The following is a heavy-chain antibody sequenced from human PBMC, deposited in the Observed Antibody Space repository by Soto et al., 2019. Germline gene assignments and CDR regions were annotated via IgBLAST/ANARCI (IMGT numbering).Heavy chain of an antibody. CDR1: GGSISSSSYY. Sequence: SETLSLTCTVSGGSISSSSYYWGWIRQPPGKGLEWIGSIYYSGSTYYNPSLKSRVTISVDTSKNQFSLKLSSVTAADTAVYYCARHEGLLRYFDWFSNWFDPWGQGTLVTVSS. D-gene: IGHD3-9*01. J-gene: IGHJ5*02. CDR3: ARHEGLLRYFDWFSNWFDP. CDR2: IYYSGST. V-gene: IGHV4-39*01.